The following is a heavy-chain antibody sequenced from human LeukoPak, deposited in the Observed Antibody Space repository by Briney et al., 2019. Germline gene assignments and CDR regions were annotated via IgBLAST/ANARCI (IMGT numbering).Heavy chain of an antibody. J-gene: IGHJ4*02. CDR1: GFTLEHYA. CDR3: EKGSGRYWTFFDF. D-gene: IGHD1-26*01. V-gene: IGHV3-9*01. CDR2: ISWNRGSI. Sequence: GRSLRLSRSLSGFTLEHYAMHWVRQAPRKGREGVSGISWNRGSIDYVESVKGRFTIPRDNAENSLYLKMNSLRPEDTALYYCEKGSGRYWTFFDFWGQGTLVAVSS.